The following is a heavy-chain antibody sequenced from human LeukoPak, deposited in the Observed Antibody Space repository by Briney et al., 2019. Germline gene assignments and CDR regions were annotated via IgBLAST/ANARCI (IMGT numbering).Heavy chain of an antibody. CDR3: ARLGFGDYPFDY. J-gene: IGHJ4*02. V-gene: IGHV4-4*07. CDR2: IYTSGNT. Sequence: KPSETLSLTCTVSGGSIRSYYWSWMRQPAGKGLVWIGHIYTSGNTNYNPSLKSRVTMSVGTSKNQFSLKLSSVTAADTAVYYCARLGFGDYPFDYWGQGTPVTVSS. CDR1: GGSIRSYY. D-gene: IGHD4-17*01.